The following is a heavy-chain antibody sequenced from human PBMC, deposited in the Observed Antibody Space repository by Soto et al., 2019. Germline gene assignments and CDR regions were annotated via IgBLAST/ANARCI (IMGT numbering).Heavy chain of an antibody. D-gene: IGHD6-19*01. CDR3: ARGVAGSGFDL. CDR1: GDSVSSNTAA. J-gene: IGHJ2*01. V-gene: IGHV6-1*01. Sequence: PSQTLSLTCAISGDSVSSNTAAWNWIRSSPSRGLEWLGRTYYRSNWRHDYAVSVKSRITVNPDTSKNHFSLQLNSVTPDDPAVYYCARGVAGSGFDLWGRGTMVTVXS. CDR2: TYYRSNWRH.